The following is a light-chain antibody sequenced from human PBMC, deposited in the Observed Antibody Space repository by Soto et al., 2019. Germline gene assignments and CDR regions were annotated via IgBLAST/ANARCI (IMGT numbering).Light chain of an antibody. J-gene: IGKJ5*01. V-gene: IGKV1-39*01. CDR1: RGISNY. Sequence: TQFPPSLTERLGDRVTFICRPSRGISNYLNWYQQKSGKAPKLLIYTASNLQSGVPSRFSGSRSGTDFTLTISSLQPEDFATYYCQQSYITPITFGQGTRLEIK. CDR2: TAS. CDR3: QQSYITPIT.